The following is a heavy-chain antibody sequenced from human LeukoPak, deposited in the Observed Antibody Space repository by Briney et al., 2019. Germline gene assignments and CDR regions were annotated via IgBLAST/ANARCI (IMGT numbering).Heavy chain of an antibody. CDR1: GFTFSSYA. V-gene: IGHV3-23*01. CDR2: ISVSGDST. CDR3: ARACYSSGWHSDL. J-gene: IGHJ5*02. D-gene: IGHD6-19*01. Sequence: GGSLRLSCAASGFTFSSYAMNWVRQAPGKGLEWVSTISVSGDSTYYADSVKGRFTISRDSSKNTLYLQMNSLRADDTAVYYCARACYSSGWHSDLWGQGTLVTVSS.